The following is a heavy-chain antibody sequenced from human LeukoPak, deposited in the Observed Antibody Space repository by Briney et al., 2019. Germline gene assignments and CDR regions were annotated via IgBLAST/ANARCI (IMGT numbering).Heavy chain of an antibody. V-gene: IGHV3-53*01. CDR1: GFTVSSNY. D-gene: IGHD3-10*01. CDR2: IYSGGST. J-gene: IGHJ4*02. CDR3: ASNGYYGSGSYSDY. Sequence: GGSLRLSCAASGFTVSSNYMSWVRQAPGKGLEWVSVIYSGGSTYYADSVKGRFTISRDNSKNTLYLQMNSLRAEDTAVYYCASNGYYGSGSYSDYWGQGTLVTVSS.